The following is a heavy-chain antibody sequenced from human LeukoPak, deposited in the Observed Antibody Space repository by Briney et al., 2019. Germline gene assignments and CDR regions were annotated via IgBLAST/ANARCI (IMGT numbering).Heavy chain of an antibody. D-gene: IGHD3-22*01. CDR3: ARGYYDSSGYLAGFDY. CDR1: GFTVSSNY. J-gene: IGHJ4*02. Sequence: PGGSLRLSCAASGFTVSSNYMSWVRQAPGKGLEWVSVIYSGGSTYYADSVKGRFTISRDNSKNTLYLQMNSLRAEDTAVYYCARGYYDSSGYLAGFDYWGQGTLVTVSP. CDR2: IYSGGST. V-gene: IGHV3-53*01.